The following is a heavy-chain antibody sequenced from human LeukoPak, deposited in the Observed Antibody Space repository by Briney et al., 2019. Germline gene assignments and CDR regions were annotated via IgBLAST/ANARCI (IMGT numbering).Heavy chain of an antibody. Sequence: GGSLRLSCAASGFTFSSYAMSWVRQAPGKGLEWVSAISGSGGSTYYADSVKGRFTISRDNSKHTLYLQMNSLRADDTAVYYCAKGGRVYSYGEYYFDYWGQGTLVTVSS. CDR1: GFTFSSYA. V-gene: IGHV3-23*01. J-gene: IGHJ4*02. CDR2: ISGSGGST. D-gene: IGHD5-18*01. CDR3: AKGGRVYSYGEYYFDY.